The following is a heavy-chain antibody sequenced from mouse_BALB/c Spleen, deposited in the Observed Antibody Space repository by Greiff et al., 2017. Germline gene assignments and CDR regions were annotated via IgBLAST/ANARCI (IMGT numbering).Heavy chain of an antibody. J-gene: IGHJ4*01. CDR3: TRLRQLGLWGYAMDY. CDR2: IYPSDSYT. Sequence: QVQLQQPGAELVRPGASVKLSCKASGYTFTSYWINWVKQRPGQGLEWIGNIYPSDSYTNYNQKFKDKATLTVDKSSSTAYMQLSSPTSEDSAVYYCTRLRQLGLWGYAMDYWGQGTSVTVSS. V-gene: IGHV1-69*02. D-gene: IGHD3-2*01. CDR1: GYTFTSYW.